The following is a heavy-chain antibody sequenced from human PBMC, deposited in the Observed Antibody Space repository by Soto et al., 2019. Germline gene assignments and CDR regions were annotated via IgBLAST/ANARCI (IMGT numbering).Heavy chain of an antibody. CDR2: IFYSGST. Sequence: SETLSLTCTVSGGSISNYDWSWIRQPPGRGLEWIGHIFYSGSTNYNPALKSRVTISVDTSKSQFSLKLSSVTAADTAVYYCAKDSGYNYGYFRWFDPWGQGTLVTVS. CDR3: AKDSGYNYGYFRWFDP. D-gene: IGHD5-18*01. CDR1: GGSISNYD. V-gene: IGHV4-59*01. J-gene: IGHJ5*02.